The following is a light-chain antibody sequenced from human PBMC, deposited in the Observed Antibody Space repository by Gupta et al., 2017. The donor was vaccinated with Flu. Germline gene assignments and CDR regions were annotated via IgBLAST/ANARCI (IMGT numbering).Light chain of an antibody. CDR3: QQYGSSPRT. CDR2: GAS. Sequence: EIVLTQSPGTLSLSPGERATLSCRASQSVSSSYLAWYQQKPRQAPRLLIYGASSRATGIPDRFSGSGSGTDFTLTISRLEPEDFAVYYCQQYGSSPRTFGQGTKVEIK. J-gene: IGKJ1*01. CDR1: QSVSSSY. V-gene: IGKV3-20*01.